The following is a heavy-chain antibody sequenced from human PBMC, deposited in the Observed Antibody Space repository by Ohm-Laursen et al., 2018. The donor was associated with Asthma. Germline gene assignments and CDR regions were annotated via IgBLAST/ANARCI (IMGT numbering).Heavy chain of an antibody. D-gene: IGHD6-6*01. J-gene: IGHJ5*02. CDR3: ARVAAGSSPGFRWFDP. V-gene: IGHV3-74*01. Sequence: SLRLSCTASGFTFRSYAMHWVRQAPGKGLVWVSRISSDGSSTSYADSVKGRFTISRDNAKNTLYLQMNSLRAEDTAVYYCARVAAGSSPGFRWFDPWGQGTLVTVSS. CDR1: GFTFRSYA. CDR2: ISSDGSST.